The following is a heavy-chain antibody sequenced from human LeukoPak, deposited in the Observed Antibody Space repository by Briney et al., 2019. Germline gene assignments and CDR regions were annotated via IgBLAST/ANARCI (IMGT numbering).Heavy chain of an antibody. CDR3: AKSRNTGYSLFDY. CDR1: GFTFSSYA. CDR2: IGGSGGST. J-gene: IGHJ4*02. V-gene: IGHV3-23*01. Sequence: GGSLRVSCAASGFTFSSYAMSRVRQGPGKGLELVSAIGGSGGSTYYADSVKGRFTIARDNSENTLYLQMNSLRAADTAVYYCAKSRNTGYSLFDYWGQGTLVTVSS. D-gene: IGHD3-9*01.